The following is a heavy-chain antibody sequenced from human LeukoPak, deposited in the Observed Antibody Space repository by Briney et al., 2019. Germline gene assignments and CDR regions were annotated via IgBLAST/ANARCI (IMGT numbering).Heavy chain of an antibody. CDR3: ASRDYLDY. CDR2: ITADSGTT. CDR1: GFTFSTKS. Sequence: GGSLRLSCAVSGFTFSTKSMNWVRQAPGKGLEWVSYITADSGTTYYADSVKGRFTISRDNAKNTLFLQMNSLRDEDTAVYYCASRDYLDYWGQGNLVTVSS. J-gene: IGHJ4*02. V-gene: IGHV3-48*02.